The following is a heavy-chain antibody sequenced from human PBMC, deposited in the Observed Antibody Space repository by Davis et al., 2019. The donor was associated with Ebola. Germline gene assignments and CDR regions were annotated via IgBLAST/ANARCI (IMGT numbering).Heavy chain of an antibody. V-gene: IGHV3-23*01. CDR2: FGTGGDT. Sequence: GGSLRLSCETSGFIFRNYVMSWVRQAPGKGLEWVSTFGTGGDTYYADSVKGRFAISRDNSRGTLYLQMNSLRVEDSAIYYYVKDSSNIWFDIWGQGTLVTVSS. J-gene: IGHJ3*02. D-gene: IGHD2/OR15-2a*01. CDR3: VKDSSNIWFDI. CDR1: GFIFRNYV.